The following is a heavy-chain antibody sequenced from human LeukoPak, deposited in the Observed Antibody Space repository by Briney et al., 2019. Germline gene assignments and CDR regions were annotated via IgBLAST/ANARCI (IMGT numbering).Heavy chain of an antibody. CDR1: GYTFTGYY. CDR3: ARDRAQLWGLYYFDY. J-gene: IGHJ4*02. Sequence: GASVTVSCTASGYTFTGYYMHWVRQAPGQGLEWMGWINPNSGGTNYAQKFQGRVTMTRDTSISTAYMELSRLRSDDTAVYYCARDRAQLWGLYYFDYWGQGTLVTVSS. D-gene: IGHD5-18*01. V-gene: IGHV1-2*02. CDR2: INPNSGGT.